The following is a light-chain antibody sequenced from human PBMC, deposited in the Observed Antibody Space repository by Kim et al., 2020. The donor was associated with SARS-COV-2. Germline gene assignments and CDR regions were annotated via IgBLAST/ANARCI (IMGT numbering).Light chain of an antibody. J-gene: IGLJ3*02. CDR2: EVT. Sequence: GQSVTISCTGTSSDVGYYNDVSWYQQHPGKAPKLMIYEVTKRPSGVPDRFSGSKSGNTASLTVSGLQAEDEADYYCSSYASSNAWVFGGGTQLTVL. CDR3: SSYASSNAWV. CDR1: SSDVGYYND. V-gene: IGLV2-8*01.